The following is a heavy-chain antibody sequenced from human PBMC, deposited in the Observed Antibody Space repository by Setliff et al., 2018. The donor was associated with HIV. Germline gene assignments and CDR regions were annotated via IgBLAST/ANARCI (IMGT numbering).Heavy chain of an antibody. CDR3: AKHGFERMSPYNWFDS. CDR1: GYRFSDNW. D-gene: IGHD2-15*01. CDR2: IYPDDSAT. V-gene: IGHV5-51*01. J-gene: IGHJ5*01. Sequence: PGESLKISCKASGYRFSDNWIGWVRQMPGKGLEWMAIIYPDDSATRYSPSFQGQVIISADKSINTAYLRWRRLRASDTAMYYCAKHGFERMSPYNWFDSWGQGTLVTVSS.